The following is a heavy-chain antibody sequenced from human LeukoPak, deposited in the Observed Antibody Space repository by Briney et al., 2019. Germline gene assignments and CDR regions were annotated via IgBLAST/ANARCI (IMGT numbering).Heavy chain of an antibody. Sequence: PSETLSLTCTVSGGSISSSSYYWGWIRQPPGKGLEWVASFSYSGSTYYNPSLKSRVSISVDTPKSQFSLKLSSVTAADTAVYYCARMGVGATADAFDIWGQGTMVTVSS. CDR3: ARMGVGATADAFDI. D-gene: IGHD1-26*01. CDR2: FSYSGST. V-gene: IGHV4-39*01. J-gene: IGHJ3*02. CDR1: GGSISSSSYY.